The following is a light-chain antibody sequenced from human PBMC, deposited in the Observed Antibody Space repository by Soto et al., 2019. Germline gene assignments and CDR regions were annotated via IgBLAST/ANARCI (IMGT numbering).Light chain of an antibody. Sequence: EIVLTQSPGTLSLSPGERATLSCRASQSVSSSYLAWYQQKPGQAPRLLIYGASIRATGIPDRFRGSGSGTDFTLTISRLEPEGFAVYYCQQYGSSPGTFGQGTKVEIK. J-gene: IGKJ1*01. CDR3: QQYGSSPGT. CDR2: GAS. V-gene: IGKV3-20*01. CDR1: QSVSSSY.